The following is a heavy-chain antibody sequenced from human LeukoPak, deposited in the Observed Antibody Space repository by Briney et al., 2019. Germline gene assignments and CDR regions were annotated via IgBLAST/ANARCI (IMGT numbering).Heavy chain of an antibody. CDR2: IRYDGSNK. D-gene: IGHD6-19*01. V-gene: IGHV3-30*02. Sequence: PGGSLRLSCAASGFTFSSYGMHWVRQAPGKGLEWVAFIRYDGSNKYYADSVKGRFTISRDNSKNTLYLQMNSLRAEDTAVYYCAKDRGSSGWYPLWYSDLWGRGTLVTVSS. CDR3: AKDRGSSGWYPLWYSDL. J-gene: IGHJ2*01. CDR1: GFTFSSYG.